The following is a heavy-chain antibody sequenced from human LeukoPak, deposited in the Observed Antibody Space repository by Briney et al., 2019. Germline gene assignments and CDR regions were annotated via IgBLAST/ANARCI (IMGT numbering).Heavy chain of an antibody. CDR3: ARGVGSSWYFLWFDP. J-gene: IGHJ5*02. V-gene: IGHV4-34*01. CDR2: INHSGST. Sequence: SETLSLTCAVYGGSFSGYYWSWIRQPPGKGLEWIGEINHSGSTNYNPSLKSRVTISVDTSKNQFSLKLSSVTAADTAVYYCARGVGSSWYFLWFDPWGQGTLITVSS. CDR1: GGSFSGYY. D-gene: IGHD6-13*01.